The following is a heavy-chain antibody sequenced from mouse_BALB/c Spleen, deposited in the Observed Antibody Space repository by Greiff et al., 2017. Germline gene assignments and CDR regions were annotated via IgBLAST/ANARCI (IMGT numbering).Heavy chain of an antibody. CDR1: GYSFTGYF. J-gene: IGHJ2*01. D-gene: IGHD2-4*01. Sequence: EVQLQQSGPDLVKPGASVKISCKASGYSFTGYFMNWVMQSHGKSLEWIGRINPYNGDTFYNQKFKGKATLTVDKSSSTAHMELRSLASEDSAVYYCARDDYDYFDYWGQGTTLTVSS. V-gene: IGHV1-20*02. CDR2: INPYNGDT. CDR3: ARDDYDYFDY.